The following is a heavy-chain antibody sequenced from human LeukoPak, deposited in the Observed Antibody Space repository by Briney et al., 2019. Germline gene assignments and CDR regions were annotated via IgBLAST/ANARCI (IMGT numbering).Heavy chain of an antibody. D-gene: IGHD3-10*01. CDR3: GRGMRDYYGLDY. J-gene: IGHJ4*02. Sequence: PGGSLRLSCAASGFIFSSFWMHWVRQVPGKGLVWVSHINSDGRTTDYADSVRGRFTISRDNAKNTLYLQMNRLTVEDTAVYYCGRGMRDYYGLDYXXQGXLVTVSS. V-gene: IGHV3-74*01. CDR2: INSDGRTT. CDR1: GFIFSSFW.